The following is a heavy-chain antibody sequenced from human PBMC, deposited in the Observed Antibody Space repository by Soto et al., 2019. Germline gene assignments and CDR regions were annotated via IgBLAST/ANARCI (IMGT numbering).Heavy chain of an antibody. V-gene: IGHV4-59*01. CDR2: IYYSGST. CDR3: ARYRGYSYGQSDYYYGMDV. Sequence: SETLSLTCTVSGGSISSYYWSWIRQPPGKGLEWIGYIYYSGSTNYNPSLKSRVTISVDTSKNQFSLKLSSVTAADTAVYYCARYRGYSYGQSDYYYGMDVWGQGTTVTVSS. J-gene: IGHJ6*02. CDR1: GGSISSYY. D-gene: IGHD5-18*01.